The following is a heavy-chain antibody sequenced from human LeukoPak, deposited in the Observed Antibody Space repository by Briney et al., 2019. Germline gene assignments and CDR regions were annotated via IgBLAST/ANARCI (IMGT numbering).Heavy chain of an antibody. CDR3: AGDRVVAAAGTSGMDV. J-gene: IGHJ6*02. D-gene: IGHD6-13*01. V-gene: IGHV3-30-3*01. CDR1: GFTFSSYA. CDR2: ISYDGSNK. Sequence: GSLRPSCAASGFTFSSYAMHWVRQAPGKGLEWVAVISYDGSNKYYADSVKGRFTISRDNSKNTLYLQMNSLRAEDTAVYYCAGDRVVAAAGTSGMDVWGQGTTVTVSS.